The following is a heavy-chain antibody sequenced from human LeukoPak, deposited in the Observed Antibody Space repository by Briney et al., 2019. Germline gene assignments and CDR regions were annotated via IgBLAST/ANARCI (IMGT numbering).Heavy chain of an antibody. CDR1: GYTFASYD. J-gene: IGHJ6*02. V-gene: IGHV1-8*01. Sequence: ASVKVSCKASGYTFASYDINWVRQATGQGLEWMGWMNPNSGNTGYAQKFQGRVTMTRNTSISTAYMELSSLRSEDTAVYYCARGPNMNSSWRRRNYCYYGMDVWGQGTTVTVSS. CDR2: MNPNSGNT. CDR3: ARGPNMNSSWRRRNYCYYGMDV. D-gene: IGHD6-13*01.